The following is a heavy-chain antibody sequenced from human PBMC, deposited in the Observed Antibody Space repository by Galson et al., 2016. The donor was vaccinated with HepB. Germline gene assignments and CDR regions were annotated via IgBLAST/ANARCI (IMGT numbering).Heavy chain of an antibody. CDR3: AKVATSDYRNSLYGLDV. Sequence: SLRLSCAASGFTFRNYGIHWVRQSPGKGLEWVALISYSGRVKFYADSVKGRFTVPRDNSEHTAYVQMNSLRAEDTAVYHCAKVATSDYRNSLYGLDVWGQGTTVIVS. CDR2: ISYSGRVK. D-gene: IGHD4-11*01. V-gene: IGHV3-30*18. CDR1: GFTFRNYG. J-gene: IGHJ6*02.